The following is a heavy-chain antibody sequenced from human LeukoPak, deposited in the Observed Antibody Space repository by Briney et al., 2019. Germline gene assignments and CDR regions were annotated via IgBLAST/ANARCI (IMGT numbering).Heavy chain of an antibody. CDR2: INPNSGGT. Sequence: ASVKVSCKASGYTFTGYYMHWVRQAPGQGLEWMGWINPNSGGTNYAQKFQGRVTMTRDTSISTAYMELSRLRSDDTAVYYCARGRLSYCSSTSCEVYYYYYYMDVWGKGTTVTVSS. CDR1: GYTFTGYY. V-gene: IGHV1-2*02. CDR3: ARGRLSYCSSTSCEVYYYYYYMDV. J-gene: IGHJ6*03. D-gene: IGHD2-2*01.